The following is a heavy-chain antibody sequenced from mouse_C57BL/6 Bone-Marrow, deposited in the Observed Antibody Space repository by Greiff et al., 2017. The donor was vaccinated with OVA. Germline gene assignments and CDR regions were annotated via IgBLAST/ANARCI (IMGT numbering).Heavy chain of an antibody. CDR3: ARGTYYSWFAY. CDR1: GYTFTSYD. J-gene: IGHJ3*01. V-gene: IGHV1-85*01. Sequence: VQLQQSGPELVKPGASVKLSCKASGYTFTSYDINWVKQRPGQGLEWIGWIYTRDGSINYNEKFKGKATLTVDTSSSTAYMERHSLTSADSAVYFCARGTYYSWFAYWGQGTLVTVSA. CDR2: IYTRDGSI. D-gene: IGHD1-1*01.